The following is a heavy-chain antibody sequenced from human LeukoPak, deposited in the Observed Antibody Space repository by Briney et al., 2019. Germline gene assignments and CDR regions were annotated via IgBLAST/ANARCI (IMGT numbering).Heavy chain of an antibody. Sequence: GGSLRLSCAASGFTFSAYDIHWVRQAPGKGLEWVSSISRSSSYIYYADSVKGRFALSRDNAKNSLYLQMSSLRAEDTAVYYCARDYGHNSPDPWYFDLWGRGTLVTVSS. CDR1: GFTFSAYD. CDR3: ARDYGHNSPDPWYFDL. J-gene: IGHJ2*01. V-gene: IGHV3-21*01. D-gene: IGHD5-24*01. CDR2: ISRSSSYI.